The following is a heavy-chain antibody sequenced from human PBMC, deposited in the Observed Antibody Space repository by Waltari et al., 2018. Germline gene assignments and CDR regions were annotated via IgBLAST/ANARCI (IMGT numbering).Heavy chain of an antibody. CDR3: ARDRFVVVPAANFDY. Sequence: QVQLVESGGGVVKPGGSLRLSCAASGFTFSAYYMSWIRQAPGKGLEWVSYISSSGSTIYYADSVKGRFTISRDNAKNSLYLQINSLRAEDTAVYYCARDRFVVVPAANFDYWGQGTLVTVSS. J-gene: IGHJ4*02. CDR2: ISSSGSTI. D-gene: IGHD2-2*01. CDR1: GFTFSAYY. V-gene: IGHV3-11*04.